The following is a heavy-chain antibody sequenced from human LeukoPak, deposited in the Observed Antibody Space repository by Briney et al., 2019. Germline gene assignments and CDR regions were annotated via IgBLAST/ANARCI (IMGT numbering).Heavy chain of an antibody. CDR2: ISSVGCKA. V-gene: IGHV3-74*01. Sequence: PGGSLRLPCEASGLRFNTYWMHWVRQAPGEGLVWVSLISSVGCKALYADSVQGRFTISRDIAQNTVYLQMSRLSAEDTAMYYCVRGEAGGSNSWVYFDYWGQGTPVRVSS. CDR3: VRGEAGGSNSWVYFDY. J-gene: IGHJ4*02. D-gene: IGHD6-13*01. CDR1: GLRFNTYW.